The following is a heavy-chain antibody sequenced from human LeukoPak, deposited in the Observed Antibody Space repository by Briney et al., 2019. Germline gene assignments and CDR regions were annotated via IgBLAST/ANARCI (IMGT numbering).Heavy chain of an antibody. D-gene: IGHD1-26*01. J-gene: IGHJ4*02. CDR3: ARGYMISGFDY. CDR1: GGTFSSYA. V-gene: IGHV1-3*03. CDR2: INAGNGNT. Sequence: ASVTVSCKASGGTFSSYAISWVRQAPGQRLEWMGWINAGNGNTKYSQEFQGRVTITRDTSASTAYTELSSLRSEDMAVYYCARGYMISGFDYWGQGTLVTVSS.